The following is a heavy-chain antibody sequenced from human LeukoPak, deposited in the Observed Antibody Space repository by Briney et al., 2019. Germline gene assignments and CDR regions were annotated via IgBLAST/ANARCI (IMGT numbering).Heavy chain of an antibody. CDR1: GFTFSSYG. CDR2: IWYDGSNK. Sequence: GGSLRLSCAASGFTFSSYGMHWVRQAPGKGLEWVAVIWYDGSNKYYADSVKGRFTISRDNSKNTLYLQMNSLRAEDTAVYYCARAELYSGYGMDVWGQGTTVTVSS. D-gene: IGHD5-12*01. V-gene: IGHV3-33*01. J-gene: IGHJ6*02. CDR3: ARAELYSGYGMDV.